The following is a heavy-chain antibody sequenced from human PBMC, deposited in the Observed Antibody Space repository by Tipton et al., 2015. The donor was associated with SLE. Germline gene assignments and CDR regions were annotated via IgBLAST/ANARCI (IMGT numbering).Heavy chain of an antibody. CDR2: IRSKVYGGTS. D-gene: IGHD6-6*01. V-gene: IGHV3-49*03. CDR1: GFIFGDYA. CDR3: ARGARGPDY. J-gene: IGHJ4*02. Sequence: SLRLSCTASGFIFGDYAMSWFRQAPGKGLEWVGFIRSKVYGGTSEYAASVKGRFSISIDDSKRIAYLQMNSLKTEDTAVYYCARGARGPDYWGQGTLVTVS.